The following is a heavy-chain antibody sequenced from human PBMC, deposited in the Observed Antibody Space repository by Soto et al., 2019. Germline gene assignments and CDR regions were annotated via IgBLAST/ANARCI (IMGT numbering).Heavy chain of an antibody. J-gene: IGHJ4*02. CDR3: ARHYYYDSSGYYFLFDY. D-gene: IGHD3-22*01. Sequence: PSETLSLTCTISGGSISSYYWSWIRQPPGKGLEWIGYIYYSGSTNYNPSLKSRVTISVDTSKNQFSLKLSSVTAADTAVYYCARHYYYDSSGYYFLFDYWGQGTLVTVSS. V-gene: IGHV4-59*08. CDR1: GGSISSYY. CDR2: IYYSGST.